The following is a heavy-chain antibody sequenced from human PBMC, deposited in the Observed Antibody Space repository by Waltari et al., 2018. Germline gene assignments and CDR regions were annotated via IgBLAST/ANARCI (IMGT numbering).Heavy chain of an antibody. Sequence: QVQLQQWGAGLLKPSETLSLTCAVYGGSFSGYYWSWIRQPPGKGLEWIGEINHSGSTNYNPSLKSRVTISVDTSKNQFSLKLSSVTAADTAVYYCVRVRKNSSSRVGWFGYYYYMDVWGKGTTVTVSS. D-gene: IGHD6-13*01. CDR1: GGSFSGYY. CDR2: INHSGST. V-gene: IGHV4-34*01. J-gene: IGHJ6*03. CDR3: VRVRKNSSSRVGWFGYYYYMDV.